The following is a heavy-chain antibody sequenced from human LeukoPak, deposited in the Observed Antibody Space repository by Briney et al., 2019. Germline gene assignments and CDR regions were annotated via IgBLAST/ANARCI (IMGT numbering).Heavy chain of an antibody. Sequence: PGGSLRLSCAASGFTFSSYSMNWVRQAPGKGLEWVSSISSSSSYIYYADSVKGRLTISRDNAKNTLYLQMNSLRAEDTAVYYCARAARVYDSSGPIEGVPEYFQHWGQGTLVTVSS. CDR2: ISSSSSYI. CDR1: GFTFSSYS. J-gene: IGHJ1*01. CDR3: ARAARVYDSSGPIEGVPEYFQH. V-gene: IGHV3-21*01. D-gene: IGHD3-22*01.